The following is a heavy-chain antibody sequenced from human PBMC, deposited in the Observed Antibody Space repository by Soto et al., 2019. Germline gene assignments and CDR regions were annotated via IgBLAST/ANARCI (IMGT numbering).Heavy chain of an antibody. D-gene: IGHD3-16*01. CDR2: IYYSGST. CDR3: ASVWGGAFDI. CDR1: GDSISSYY. J-gene: IGHJ3*02. V-gene: IGHV4-59*01. Sequence: QVQLQESGPGLVKPSETLSLTCTVSGDSISSYYWSWIRQPPGKGLEWIGFIYYSGSTNYNPSLKSRVTITVDTSKNQSSLKLSSVTAADTAVYYCASVWGGAFDIWGHGTMVTVSS.